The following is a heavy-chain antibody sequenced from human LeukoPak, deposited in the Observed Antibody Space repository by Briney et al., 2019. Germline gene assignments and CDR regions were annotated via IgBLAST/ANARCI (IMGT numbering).Heavy chain of an antibody. CDR2: IIPILGIA. J-gene: IGHJ6*02. D-gene: IGHD4-11*01. CDR3: ARDMSNEEYYGMDV. CDR1: GGTFSSYA. Sequence: SVKVSCKASGGTFSSYAISWVRQAPGQGLEWMGRIIPILGIANYAQKFQGRVTITADKSTSTAYMELSSLRSEDTAVYYCARDMSNEEYYGMDVWGQGTTVTVSS. V-gene: IGHV1-69*04.